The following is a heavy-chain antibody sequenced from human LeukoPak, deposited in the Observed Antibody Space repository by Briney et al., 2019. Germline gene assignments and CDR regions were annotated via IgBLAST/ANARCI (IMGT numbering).Heavy chain of an antibody. J-gene: IGHJ4*02. D-gene: IGHD6-13*01. CDR3: ARASSSWQHYFDY. CDR2: INPNSGGT. Sequence: ASVKVSCKASGYTFTGYYMHWVRQAPGQGLEWMGWINPNSGGTNYAQKFQGRVTMTRDTSISTAHMELSRLRSDDTAVYYCARASSSWQHYFDYWGQGTLVTVSS. CDR1: GYTFTGYY. V-gene: IGHV1-2*02.